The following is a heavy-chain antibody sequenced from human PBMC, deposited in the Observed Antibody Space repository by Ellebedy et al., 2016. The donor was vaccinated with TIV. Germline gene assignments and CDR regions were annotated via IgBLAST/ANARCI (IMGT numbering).Heavy chain of an antibody. J-gene: IGHJ4*02. CDR3: GRGTDY. V-gene: IGHV1-46*01. D-gene: IGHD2-2*01. CDR1: GYTFSSHF. CDR2: INPTGGST. Sequence: ASVKVSCXASGYTFSSHFIHWVRQAPGQGFEWMGIINPTGGSTTYAQKFQGRVTMTRDTSTSTVYMELSSLRSEDTAVYYCGRGTDYWGQGTLVTVSS.